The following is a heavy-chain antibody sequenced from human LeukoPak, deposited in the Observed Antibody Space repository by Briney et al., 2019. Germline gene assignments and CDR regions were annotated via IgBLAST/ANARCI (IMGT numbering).Heavy chain of an antibody. CDR3: GYSSGRYGATGCDP. CDR1: GFTFSSYW. Sequence: PGGSLRLSCAASGFTFSSYWMSWVRQAPGKGLEWVANIQQDGSEKYYVDSVKGRFTISRDNAKNSLYLQMNSLRAEDTAVYYCGYSSGRYGATGCDPWPQRTLVTVSS. V-gene: IGHV3-7*01. D-gene: IGHD6-19*01. J-gene: IGHJ5*02. CDR2: IQQDGSEK.